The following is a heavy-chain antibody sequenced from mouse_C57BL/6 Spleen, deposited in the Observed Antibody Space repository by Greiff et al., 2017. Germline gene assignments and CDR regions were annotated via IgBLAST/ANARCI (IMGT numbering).Heavy chain of an antibody. V-gene: IGHV1-64*01. Sequence: QVQLKQPGAELVKPGASVKLSCKASGYTFTSYWMHWVKQRPGQGLEWIGMIHPNSGSTNYNEKFKSKATLTVDKSSSTAYMQLSSLTSEDSAVYYCAREEAYSWGFAYWGQGTLVTVSA. D-gene: IGHD6-5*01. J-gene: IGHJ3*01. CDR3: AREEAYSWGFAY. CDR2: IHPNSGST. CDR1: GYTFTSYW.